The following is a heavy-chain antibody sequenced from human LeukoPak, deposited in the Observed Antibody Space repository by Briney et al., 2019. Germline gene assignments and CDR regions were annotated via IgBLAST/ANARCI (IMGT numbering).Heavy chain of an antibody. CDR3: ARGFVSAARIQTFDY. D-gene: IGHD2-2*01. V-gene: IGHV1-69*13. Sequence: ASVKVSCKASGDTFTSYGLSWVRQAPGQGLEWMGGIIPIFGTANYAQKFQGRVTITADESTSTAYMELSSLRSEDTAVYYCARGFVSAARIQTFDYWGQGTLVTVSS. CDR1: GDTFTSYG. J-gene: IGHJ4*02. CDR2: IIPIFGTA.